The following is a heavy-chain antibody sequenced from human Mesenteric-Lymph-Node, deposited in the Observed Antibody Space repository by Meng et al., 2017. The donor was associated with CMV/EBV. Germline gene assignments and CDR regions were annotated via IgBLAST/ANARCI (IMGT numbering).Heavy chain of an antibody. Sequence: GESLKISCAPSGFIFSSYAMSWVRQAPEKGLEWVSSISGGGSSTYYADSVKGRFTISRDNSQNTLYLQMNSLRAEDTAVYFCARSSTSCFDAFDIWGQGTMVTVSS. CDR1: GFIFSSYA. CDR2: ISGGGSST. J-gene: IGHJ3*02. V-gene: IGHV3-23*01. CDR3: ARSSTSCFDAFDI. D-gene: IGHD2-2*01.